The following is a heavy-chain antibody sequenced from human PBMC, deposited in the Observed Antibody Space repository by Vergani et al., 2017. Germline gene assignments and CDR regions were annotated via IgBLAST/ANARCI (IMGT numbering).Heavy chain of an antibody. J-gene: IGHJ6*02. CDR3: ARGSFLRLGELSLPV. V-gene: IGHV4-59*01. D-gene: IGHD3-16*02. CDR1: GGSISSYY. CDR2: IYYSGST. Sequence: QLQLQESGPGLVKPSETLSLTCTVSGGSISSYYWSWIRQPPGKGLEWIGYIYYSGSTNYNPSLKSRVTISVDTSKNQFSLKLSSVTAADTAVYYCARGSFLRLGELSLPVWGQGTTVTVSS.